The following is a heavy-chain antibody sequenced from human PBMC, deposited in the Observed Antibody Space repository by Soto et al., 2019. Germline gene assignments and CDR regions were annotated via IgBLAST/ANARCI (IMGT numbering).Heavy chain of an antibody. CDR1: GGTFNTYG. D-gene: IGHD3-10*01. CDR2: ITPMFGTA. J-gene: IGHJ3*02. Sequence: QMQLDQSGAEVKKPGSSVKVSCKASGGTFNTYGINWVRQAPGQGLEWMGGITPMFGTAIYSQKFQGRVTITSDESTSTAYMELCSLTSHDTGVYSCARNRWSCPSCFSAFDMWGHGTMVTVSP. V-gene: IGHV1-69*01. CDR3: ARNRWSCPSCFSAFDM.